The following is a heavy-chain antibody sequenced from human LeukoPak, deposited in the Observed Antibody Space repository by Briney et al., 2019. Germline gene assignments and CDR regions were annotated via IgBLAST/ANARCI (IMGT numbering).Heavy chain of an antibody. J-gene: IGHJ6*03. CDR3: AREVGRDIVVVPAAYYYYYYMDV. D-gene: IGHD2-2*01. Sequence: SETLSLTCTVSGGSISSSSYYWGWIRQPPGKGLEWIGSIYYSGSTYYNPSLKSRVTISVDTSKNQFSLKLSSVTAADTAVYYCAREVGRDIVVVPAAYYYYYYMDVWGKGTTVTVSS. CDR1: GGSISSSSYY. CDR2: IYYSGST. V-gene: IGHV4-39*07.